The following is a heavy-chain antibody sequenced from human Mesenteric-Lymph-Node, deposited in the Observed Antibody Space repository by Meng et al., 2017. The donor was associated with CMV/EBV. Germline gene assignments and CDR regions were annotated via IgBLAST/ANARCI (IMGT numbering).Heavy chain of an antibody. J-gene: IGHJ4*02. CDR1: GYTFSSYD. CDR3: ARASMIPDAIVSFGY. Sequence: ASVKVSCKASGYTFSSYDINWVRQAAGQGLEWMGWMSPNSGNTGYAQKFQGRVTMTRNTSINTAYMELSSLRSEDTAVYYCARASMIPDAIVSFGYWGQGTLVTVSS. CDR2: MSPNSGNT. D-gene: IGHD2-2*01. V-gene: IGHV1-8*01.